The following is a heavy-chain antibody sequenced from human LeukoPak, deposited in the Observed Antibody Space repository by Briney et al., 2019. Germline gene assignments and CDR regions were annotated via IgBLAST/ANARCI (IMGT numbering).Heavy chain of an antibody. CDR2: IIPIFGTA. Sequence: SVKVSCKASGGTFSSYAISWVRQAPGQGLEWMGGIIPIFGTANYAQKFQGRVTITADESTSTAYMELSSLRSEDTAVYYCARLDYGDFDHYYMDVWGKGTTVTVSS. CDR1: GGTFSSYA. CDR3: ARLDYGDFDHYYMDV. D-gene: IGHD4-17*01. V-gene: IGHV1-69*13. J-gene: IGHJ6*03.